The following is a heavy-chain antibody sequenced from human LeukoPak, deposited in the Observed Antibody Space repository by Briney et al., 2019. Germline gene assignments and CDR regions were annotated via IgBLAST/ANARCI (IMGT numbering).Heavy chain of an antibody. CDR3: ARYRGKWLLYYFDY. CDR1: GGSFSGYY. J-gene: IGHJ4*02. V-gene: IGHV4-34*01. CDR2: INHSGST. Sequence: PSETLSLTCAVYGGSFSGYYWSWIRQPPGKGLEWIGEINHSGSTNYNPSLKSRVTISVDTSKNQFSLKLSSVTAADTAVYYCARYRGKWLLYYFDYWGQGTLVTVSS. D-gene: IGHD3-3*01.